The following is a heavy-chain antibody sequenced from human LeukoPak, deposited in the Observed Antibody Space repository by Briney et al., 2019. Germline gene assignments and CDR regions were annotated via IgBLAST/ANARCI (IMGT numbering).Heavy chain of an antibody. CDR2: TYYSGNT. CDR1: GGSVSSYY. Sequence: SETLSLTCTVSGGSVSSYYWSWMRQPPGKGLEWIGYTYYSGNTNYNPSLKSQVTISVDTSKNQFSLKLSSVTAADTAVYYCASTDYYDSSGYFSDWGQGTLVTVSS. J-gene: IGHJ4*02. CDR3: ASTDYYDSSGYFSD. V-gene: IGHV4-59*02. D-gene: IGHD3-22*01.